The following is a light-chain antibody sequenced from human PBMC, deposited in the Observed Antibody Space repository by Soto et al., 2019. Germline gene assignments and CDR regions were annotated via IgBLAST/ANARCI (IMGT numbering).Light chain of an antibody. V-gene: IGKV1-17*01. CDR3: LQHNSYPRT. CDR2: LTY. CDR1: QDIGND. J-gene: IGKJ1*01. Sequence: DIQMTQSPSSLSASVGARVTITCRASQDIGNDVGWYKQKPGKAPKGVSYLTYSLQTGVPSRFSGSGSGTDFSLTISSLKPEDSETYFCLQHNSYPRTFGQGTKVDIK.